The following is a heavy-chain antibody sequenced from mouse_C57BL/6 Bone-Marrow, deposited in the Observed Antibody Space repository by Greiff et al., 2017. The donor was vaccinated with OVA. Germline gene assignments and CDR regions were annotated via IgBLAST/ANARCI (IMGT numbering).Heavy chain of an antibody. CDR1: GYTFTSYG. J-gene: IGHJ2*01. D-gene: IGHD2-5*01. Sequence: VQLQQSGAELARPGASVKLSCKASGYTFTSYGISWVKQRTGQGLDWIGEIYPRSGNTYYNEKFKGKATLTADKSSSTAYMELRSLTSEDSAVYFCARDNIVTTGYWGQGTTLTVSS. CDR2: IYPRSGNT. V-gene: IGHV1-81*01. CDR3: ARDNIVTTGY.